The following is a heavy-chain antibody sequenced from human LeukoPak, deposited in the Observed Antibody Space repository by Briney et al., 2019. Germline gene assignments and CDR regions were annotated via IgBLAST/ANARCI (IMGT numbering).Heavy chain of an antibody. J-gene: IGHJ4*02. CDR2: ISYDGSNK. V-gene: IGHV3-30*18. CDR1: GFTFSSYG. Sequence: PGRSLRLSCAASGFTFSSYGMHWVRQAPGKGLEGVVVISYDGSNKYYADSVKGRFTISRDNSKNTLYLQMNSLRAEDTAVYYCAKLEYYYDSSGHFDYWGQGTLVTVSS. D-gene: IGHD3-22*01. CDR3: AKLEYYYDSSGHFDY.